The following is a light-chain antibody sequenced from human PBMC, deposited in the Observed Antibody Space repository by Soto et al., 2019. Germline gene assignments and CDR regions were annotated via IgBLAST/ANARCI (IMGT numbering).Light chain of an antibody. CDR2: DAS. V-gene: IGKV3-11*01. CDR1: QSVSSY. Sequence: EIVLTQSPATLSLSLWERGTLSFMASQSVSSYLAWYQQKPGQAPRLLIYDASNRATGIPARFSGSGSGTDFTLTISSLEPEDFAVYYCQQRSNWRRTFGQGTKVDIK. J-gene: IGKJ1*01. CDR3: QQRSNWRRT.